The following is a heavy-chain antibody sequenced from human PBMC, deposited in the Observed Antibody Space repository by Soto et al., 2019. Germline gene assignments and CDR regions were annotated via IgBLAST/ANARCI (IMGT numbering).Heavy chain of an antibody. CDR3: ARAIAQDWFDP. V-gene: IGHV3-53*01. Sequence: GGSLRLSCAASGFSVSSNYMSWVRQAPGKGLEWVSLIYSGGSTYYADSVKGRFTLSRDNSKNTLFLQMNSLRPEDTAVYYCARAIAQDWFDPWGQGTLVTVS. D-gene: IGHD6-13*01. J-gene: IGHJ5*02. CDR2: IYSGGST. CDR1: GFSVSSNY.